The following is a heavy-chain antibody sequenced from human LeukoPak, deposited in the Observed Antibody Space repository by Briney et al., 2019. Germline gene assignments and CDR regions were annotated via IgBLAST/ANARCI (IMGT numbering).Heavy chain of an antibody. J-gene: IGHJ4*02. CDR1: GFTFSSYE. CDR2: ISSSSSTM. Sequence: GGSLRLSCAASGFTFSSYEMNWVRQAPGKGLEWVSYISSSSSTMYYADSVKGRFTISRDNAKNSLYLQMNSLRAEDTALYYCARDGQVGALDYWGQGTLVTVSS. V-gene: IGHV3-48*03. D-gene: IGHD1-26*01. CDR3: ARDGQVGALDY.